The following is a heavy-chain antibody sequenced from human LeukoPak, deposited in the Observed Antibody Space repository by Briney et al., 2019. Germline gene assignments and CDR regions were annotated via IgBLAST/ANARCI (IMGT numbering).Heavy chain of an antibody. D-gene: IGHD3-22*01. J-gene: IGHJ3*02. CDR2: ISSSDSYI. V-gene: IGHV3-21*01. Sequence: GGSLRLSCAASGFTFSSYSMNWVRQAPGKGLEWVSSISSSDSYIYYADSVKGRFTISRDNAKNSFYLQMNSLRAEDTAVYYCARDPPDYDSSGYYYRNDAFDIWGQGTMVTVSS. CDR3: ARDPPDYDSSGYYYRNDAFDI. CDR1: GFTFSSYS.